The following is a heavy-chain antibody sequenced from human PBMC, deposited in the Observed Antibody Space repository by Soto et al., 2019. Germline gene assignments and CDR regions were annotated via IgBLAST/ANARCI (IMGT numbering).Heavy chain of an antibody. J-gene: IGHJ4*02. D-gene: IGHD3-22*01. Sequence: QITLKESGPTLVKPTQTLTLTCTFSGFSLSTSGVGVGWIRQPPGKALRWLALIYWDDDKRYSSSLKSRLTITKDTSKNQVVLTMTNMDPVDTDTYYCAHRPPLYDRSGYYADFDYWGQGTLVTVYS. CDR1: GFSLSTSGVG. CDR3: AHRPPLYDRSGYYADFDY. V-gene: IGHV2-5*02. CDR2: IYWDDDK.